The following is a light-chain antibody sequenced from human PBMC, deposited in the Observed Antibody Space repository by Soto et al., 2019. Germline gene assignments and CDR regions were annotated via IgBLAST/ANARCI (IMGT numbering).Light chain of an antibody. J-gene: IGLJ1*01. CDR3: SSYTTTNTRQIV. Sequence: QSVLTQPASVSGSPGQSITISCTGTSSDVGGYNYVSWYQHHPGKAPKLMIYDVSNRPSGVSNRFSGSKSGNTASLTISGLQPEEEADSYCSSYTTTNTRQIVFGTGTKVTV. CDR1: SSDVGGYNY. V-gene: IGLV2-14*03. CDR2: DVS.